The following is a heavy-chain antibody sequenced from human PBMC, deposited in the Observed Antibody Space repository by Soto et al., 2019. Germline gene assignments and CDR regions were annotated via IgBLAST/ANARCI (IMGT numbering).Heavy chain of an antibody. J-gene: IGHJ6*02. CDR1: GFTFSSYA. CDR2: LSASGGST. CDR3: AKQQGSGTPNYYAMDV. V-gene: IGHV3-23*01. D-gene: IGHD3-10*01. Sequence: GGSLRLSCEASGFTFSSYAMTWVRQAPGKGLEWVSTLSASGGSTYYADSVKGRFTISRDNSKNTLYLQMNSLRGEDTAVYYCAKQQGSGTPNYYAMDVWGQGTAVTVSS.